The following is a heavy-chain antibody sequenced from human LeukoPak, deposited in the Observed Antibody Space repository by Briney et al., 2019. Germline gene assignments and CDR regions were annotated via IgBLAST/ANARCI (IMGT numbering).Heavy chain of an antibody. D-gene: IGHD6-19*01. V-gene: IGHV1-2*02. CDR1: GYTFTGYY. CDR3: ARVCPYSSGWYGGFDY. Sequence: ASVNVSCKASGYTFTGYYMHWVRQAPGQGLEWMGWINPNSGGTNYAQKFQGRVTMTRDTSISTAYMELSRLRSDDTAVYYCARVCPYSSGWYGGFDYWGQGTLVTVSS. CDR2: INPNSGGT. J-gene: IGHJ4*02.